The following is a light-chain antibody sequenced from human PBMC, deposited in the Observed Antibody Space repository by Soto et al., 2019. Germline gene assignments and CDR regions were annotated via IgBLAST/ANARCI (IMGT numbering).Light chain of an antibody. CDR3: QQGHNWPLT. Sequence: EIVMTQSPATLSVSPGERATLSCRASQSISTELALYQQKPGQPPRLLIYSASTRATGVPARFTGSGSGSEFTLTISGLQSEDFAVYYCQQGHNWPLTFGQGTRLEI. J-gene: IGKJ2*01. CDR2: SAS. V-gene: IGKV3-15*01. CDR1: QSISTE.